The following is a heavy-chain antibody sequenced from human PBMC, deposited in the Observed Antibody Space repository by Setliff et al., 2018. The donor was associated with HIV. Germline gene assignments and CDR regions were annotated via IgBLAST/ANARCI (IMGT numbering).Heavy chain of an antibody. CDR2: ISSSSSYI. J-gene: IGHJ4*02. D-gene: IGHD3-10*01. V-gene: IGHV3-21*01. CDR3: ARGAYYYYGSGSYYNVPIDY. Sequence: PGGSLRLSCAASGFNFSSHTMNWIRQAPGKGLEWVSSISSSSSYIYYADSVKGRFTISRDNAKNSLYLQMNSLRAEDTAVYYCARGAYYYYGSGSYYNVPIDYWGQGTLVTVSS. CDR1: GFNFSSHT.